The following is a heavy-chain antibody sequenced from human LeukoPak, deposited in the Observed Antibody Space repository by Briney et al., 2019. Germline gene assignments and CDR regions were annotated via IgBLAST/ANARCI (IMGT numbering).Heavy chain of an antibody. CDR3: ARVGEPPAMRGYTIDI. D-gene: IGHD2-2*01. J-gene: IGHJ3*02. CDR1: AGSISGYY. CDR2: IYTTGST. V-gene: IGHV4-4*07. Sequence: PSETLSLTCTVSAGSISGYYWRWIRQPAPKRLECIGRIYTTGSTNYNPSLKSRVTMSVDTSNNQISLNMNSLTAADTAVYFCARVGEPPAMRGYTIDIWGQGTMVTVSS.